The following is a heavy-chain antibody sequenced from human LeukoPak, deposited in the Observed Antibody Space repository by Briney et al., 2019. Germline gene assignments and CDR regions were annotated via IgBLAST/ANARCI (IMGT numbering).Heavy chain of an antibody. Sequence: PSETLSLTCTVSGYSISSGYYWGWIRQPPGKGLEWIGSIYHSGSTYFNPSLKSRVTISVETSKNQFSLNLSSVTATDTAVYYCARLGGMRGGSSIDYWGQGTLVTVSS. CDR3: ARLGGMRGGSSIDY. V-gene: IGHV4-38-2*02. CDR2: IYHSGST. D-gene: IGHD1-26*01. J-gene: IGHJ4*02. CDR1: GYSISSGYY.